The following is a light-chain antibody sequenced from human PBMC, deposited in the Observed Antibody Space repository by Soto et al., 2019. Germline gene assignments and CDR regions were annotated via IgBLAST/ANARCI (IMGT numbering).Light chain of an antibody. CDR3: QQTSDFPFT. CDR1: QNITTF. Sequence: DIQMTQSPSSLSASRGDRVTITCRASQNITTFLHWYHQKPGKAPKLLIYGASNLQSGVSSRFSGSGSGTYFTLTITSLQPEDFASYYCQQTSDFPFTFGPGTTVD. V-gene: IGKV1-39*01. J-gene: IGKJ3*01. CDR2: GAS.